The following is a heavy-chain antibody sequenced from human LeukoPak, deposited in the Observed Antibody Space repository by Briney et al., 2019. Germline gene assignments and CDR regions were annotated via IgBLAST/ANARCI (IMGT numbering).Heavy chain of an antibody. CDR1: GYTFTGYF. CDR2: INPNSGGT. J-gene: IGHJ4*02. Sequence: ASVKVSCKASGYTFTGYFIHWVRQAPGQGLEWMGWINPNSGGTHYAQKFQGRVTMTRDTSISTAYMELSRLRSDDKAVYYCARVLDRIDYYDSSGYYYDWGQGTLVTVSS. CDR3: ARVLDRIDYYDSSGYYYD. V-gene: IGHV1-2*02. D-gene: IGHD3-22*01.